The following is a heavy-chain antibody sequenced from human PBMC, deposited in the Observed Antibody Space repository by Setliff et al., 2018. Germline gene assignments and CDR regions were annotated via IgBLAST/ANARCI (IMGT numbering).Heavy chain of an antibody. CDR2: IHYSGST. CDR1: GGSISSYY. J-gene: IGHJ4*02. CDR3: ARERSYYYDSSGFYYEGRHFDY. V-gene: IGHV4-59*12. D-gene: IGHD3-22*01. Sequence: SETLSLTCTVSGGSISSYYWSWIRQPPEKGLEWIAYIHYSGSTNQNPSLKSRVTISVDTSKNQFSLKLSFVTAADTAVYYCARERSYYYDSSGFYYEGRHFDYWGQGTLVTVSS.